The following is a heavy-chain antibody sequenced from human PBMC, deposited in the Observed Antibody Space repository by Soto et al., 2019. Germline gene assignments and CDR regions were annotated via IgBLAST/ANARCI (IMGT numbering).Heavy chain of an antibody. CDR3: ARDRRVDDILTGYYPSFFDC. J-gene: IGHJ4*02. V-gene: IGHV3-21*01. CDR2: ITGSSSYI. Sequence: SLRLSCAASGFTFSSYSMNWVRQAPGKGLEWVSSITGSSSYIYYADSVTGRFTISRDNAKNSLYLQMNSLRAEDTAVYYCARDRRVDDILTGYYPSFFDCWGQGTLVTVSS. D-gene: IGHD3-9*01. CDR1: GFTFSSYS.